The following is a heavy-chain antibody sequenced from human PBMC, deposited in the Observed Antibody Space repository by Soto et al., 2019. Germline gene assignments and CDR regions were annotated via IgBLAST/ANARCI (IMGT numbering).Heavy chain of an antibody. Sequence: PSETLSLTCTVSGGSISSYYWSWIRQPPGKGLEWIGYIYYSGSTNYNPSLKSRVTISVDTSKNQFSLKLSSVTAADTAVYYCGGGYCSGGSCDDFDYWGQGTLVTVSS. V-gene: IGHV4-59*01. CDR3: GGGYCSGGSCDDFDY. J-gene: IGHJ4*02. CDR1: GGSISSYY. CDR2: IYYSGST. D-gene: IGHD2-15*01.